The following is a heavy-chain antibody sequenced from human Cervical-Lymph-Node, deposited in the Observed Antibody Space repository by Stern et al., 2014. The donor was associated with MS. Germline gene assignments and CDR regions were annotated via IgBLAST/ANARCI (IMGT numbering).Heavy chain of an antibody. D-gene: IGHD2-15*01. Sequence: EVQLVESGGGLVQPGGSLRLSCAASGFSFSTYAMSWVRQAPGKGLEWVSAISGGGTTFYADSVKGRFIISRDNSRTTVSLQMNSLTAEDTALYYCAKVGGSGDWGQGTLVTVSS. V-gene: IGHV3-23*04. CDR1: GFSFSTYA. J-gene: IGHJ4*02. CDR2: ISGGGTT. CDR3: AKVGGSGD.